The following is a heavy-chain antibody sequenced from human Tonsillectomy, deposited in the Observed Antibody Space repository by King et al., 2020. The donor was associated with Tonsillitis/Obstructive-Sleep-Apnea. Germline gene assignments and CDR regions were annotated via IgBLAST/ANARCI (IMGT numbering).Heavy chain of an antibody. D-gene: IGHD5-12*01. Sequence: VQLVESGAEVKKPGASVKVSCKASGYTFTSYYMHWVRQAPGQGLEWMGIINPSGGSTSYAQKFQGRVTMTRDTSTSTVYMELSSLRSEDTAVYYCARDGCGYVRWYYFDYWGQGTLVTVSS. CDR3: ARDGCGYVRWYYFDY. CDR2: INPSGGST. CDR1: GYTFTSYY. J-gene: IGHJ4*02. V-gene: IGHV1-46*01.